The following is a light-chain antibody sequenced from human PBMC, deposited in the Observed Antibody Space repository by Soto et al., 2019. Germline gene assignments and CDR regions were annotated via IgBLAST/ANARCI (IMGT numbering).Light chain of an antibody. J-gene: IGLJ1*01. V-gene: IGLV2-14*01. Sequence: QSALTQPASVSGSPGQSITISCTGTKNGIGDHNYVSWYQQHPGKAPQLLIYEVYSRPSGVSDRFYASKSGNTASLTISGLQAEDEADYYCTSYSRTSSLYVFGTGTKLTVL. CDR3: TSYSRTSSLYV. CDR2: EVY. CDR1: KNGIGDHNY.